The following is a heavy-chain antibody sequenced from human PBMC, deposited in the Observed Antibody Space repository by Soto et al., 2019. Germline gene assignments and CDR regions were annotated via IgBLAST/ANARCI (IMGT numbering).Heavy chain of an antibody. Sequence: GESLKISCKGSGYNFARTWIGWVRQMPGKGLEWMAIIYPGNSDTRYSPSFYGQVTISTDNSISTAYLQWSSLKASETAIYYCARHYGHYFDYWGQGTPVT. J-gene: IGHJ4*02. CDR3: ARHYGHYFDY. D-gene: IGHD3-10*01. V-gene: IGHV5-51*01. CDR1: GYNFARTW. CDR2: IYPGNSDT.